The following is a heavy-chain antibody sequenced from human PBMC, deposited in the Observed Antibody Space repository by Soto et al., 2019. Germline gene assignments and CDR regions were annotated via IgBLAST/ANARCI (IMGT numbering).Heavy chain of an antibody. CDR3: AKEKVCSGVSCYYDY. V-gene: IGHV3-23*01. J-gene: IGHJ4*02. CDR2: INGGGGST. D-gene: IGHD2-15*01. CDR1: GFTFSSYT. Sequence: EVQLLEAGGDLIQPGGSLRLSCAASGFTFSSYTMTWVRQAPGKGLEWVSAINGGGGSTYYADSVKGRFTISRVNSKDTLDLQMNSVRAEDAAVYYCAKEKVCSGVSCYYDYWGQGTLVTVSS.